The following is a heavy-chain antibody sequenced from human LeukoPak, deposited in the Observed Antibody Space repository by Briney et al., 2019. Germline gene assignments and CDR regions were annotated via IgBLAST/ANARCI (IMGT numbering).Heavy chain of an antibody. Sequence: SQTLSLTCTVSGGSISSGGYYWSWIRQHPGKGLEWIGYIYYSGSTYYNPSLKSRVTISVDTPKNQFSLKLSSVTAADTAVYYCARDAFYGSGSYSYFDYWGQGTLVTVSS. J-gene: IGHJ4*02. D-gene: IGHD3-10*01. CDR3: ARDAFYGSGSYSYFDY. V-gene: IGHV4-31*03. CDR2: IYYSGST. CDR1: GGSISSGGYY.